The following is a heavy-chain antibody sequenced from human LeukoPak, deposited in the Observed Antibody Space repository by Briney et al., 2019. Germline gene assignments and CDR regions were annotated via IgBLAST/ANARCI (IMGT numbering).Heavy chain of an antibody. D-gene: IGHD6-13*01. Sequence: SENLSFNCTVSGVSISSYYWSWIRQPPGQGLEWIGYIYYSGGTNYNHSLKSLAATSVDTSNNHFSLKLSPVTADNTAVYYCARHFTPAAAGSFDYWGQGTLVTVSS. CDR3: ARHFTPAAAGSFDY. CDR2: IYYSGGT. J-gene: IGHJ4*02. V-gene: IGHV4-59*08. CDR1: GVSISSYY.